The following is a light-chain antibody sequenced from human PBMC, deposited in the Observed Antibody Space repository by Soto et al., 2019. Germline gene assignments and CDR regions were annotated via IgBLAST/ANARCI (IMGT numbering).Light chain of an antibody. CDR1: QSVSSTY. CDR2: GAS. Sequence: ETVLTQSPATLSFSRSVRPTLSYRASQSVSSTYLAWYQKKPGQAPRLLIYGASSRATGIPDRFSGSGSGTDFTLTISSLQSEDFAVYYCQQYNDWPFTFGPGTKVDI. J-gene: IGKJ3*01. CDR3: QQYNDWPFT. V-gene: IGKV3D-20*02.